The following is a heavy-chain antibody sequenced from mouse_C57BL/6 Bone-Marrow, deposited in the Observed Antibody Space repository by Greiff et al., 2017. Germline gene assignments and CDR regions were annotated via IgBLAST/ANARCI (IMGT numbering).Heavy chain of an antibody. D-gene: IGHD1-1*01. CDR2: IRNKANGYTT. CDR3: ARSYGSSYDAY. V-gene: IGHV7-3*01. Sequence: DVKLVESGGGLVQPGGSLSLSCAASGFTFTDYYMSWVRQPPGKALEWLGFIRNKANGYTTEYSASVKGRFTISRDNSQSILYLQMNALRAEDSPTYYCARSYGSSYDAYWGQGTLVTVSA. CDR1: GFTFTDYY. J-gene: IGHJ3*01.